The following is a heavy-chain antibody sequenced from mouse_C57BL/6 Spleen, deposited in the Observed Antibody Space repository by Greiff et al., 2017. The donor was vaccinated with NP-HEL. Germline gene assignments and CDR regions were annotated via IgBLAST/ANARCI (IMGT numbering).Heavy chain of an antibody. D-gene: IGHD2-4*01. Sequence: EVKLVESGGDLVKPGGSLKLSCAASGFTFSSYGMSWVRQTPDKRLEWVATISSGGSYTYYPDSVKGRFTISRDNAKNTLYLQMSSLKSEDTAMXYCARRGDYDGGAWFAYWGQGTLVTVSA. V-gene: IGHV5-6*02. CDR3: ARRGDYDGGAWFAY. CDR2: ISSGGSYT. J-gene: IGHJ3*01. CDR1: GFTFSSYG.